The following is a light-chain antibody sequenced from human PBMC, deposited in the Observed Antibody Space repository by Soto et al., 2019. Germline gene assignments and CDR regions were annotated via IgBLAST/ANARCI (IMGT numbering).Light chain of an antibody. V-gene: IGKV1-39*01. CDR3: RQRQSKSHT. CDR1: QSISKY. Sequence: DIQMTQSPSSLSASVGDRVTITCRASQSISKYVNWYQHKPGKAPTVLIHAASSLQSGVPSRFSGSGSGTDFFLTISSLQPEDFAVYYCRQRQSKSHTFGGGTKVDIK. CDR2: AAS. J-gene: IGKJ4*01.